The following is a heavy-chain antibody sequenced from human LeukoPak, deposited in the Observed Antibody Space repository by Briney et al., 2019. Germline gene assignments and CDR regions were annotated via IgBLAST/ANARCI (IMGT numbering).Heavy chain of an antibody. D-gene: IGHD3-22*01. V-gene: IGHV4-61*02. CDR3: VRVLDDSSGYYSWGAFDI. Sequence: SETLSLTCTVSGGSISSGSHYWSWIRQPAGKGLEWIGRIYTSGSTNNNPSLKSRVTISVDTSKNQFSLKLSSVTAADTAVYYCVRVLDDSSGYYSWGAFDIWGQGTMVTVSS. J-gene: IGHJ3*02. CDR1: GGSISSGSHY. CDR2: IYTSGST.